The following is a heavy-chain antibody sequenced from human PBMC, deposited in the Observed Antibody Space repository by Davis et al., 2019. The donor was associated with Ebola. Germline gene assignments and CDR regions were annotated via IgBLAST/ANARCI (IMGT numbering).Heavy chain of an antibody. CDR2: IYYSGST. CDR3: ARPLYDSSGYYYLDAFDI. Sequence: SETLSLTCTVPGGSISTYYWSWIRQPPGKGLEWIWYIYYSGSTNYNLSLKSRVTISVDTSKNQFSLKLSSLTAADTAVYYCARPLYDSSGYYYLDAFDIWGQGTMVTVSS. D-gene: IGHD3-22*01. V-gene: IGHV4-59*01. J-gene: IGHJ3*02. CDR1: GGSISTYY.